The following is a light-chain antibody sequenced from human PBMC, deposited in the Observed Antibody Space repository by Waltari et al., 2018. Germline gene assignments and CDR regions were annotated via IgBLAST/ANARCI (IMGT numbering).Light chain of an antibody. Sequence: QSVLTQSPSASGTPGQRVTISCSGSSSNIGANYVYWYQQFPGTAPRLLIYRSYQRPAGVPDRVSGSKSGTSASLAISGLRSEDEADYYCATWDDSLNAWVFGGGTRLTAL. V-gene: IGLV1-47*01. J-gene: IGLJ3*02. CDR2: RSY. CDR1: SSNIGANY. CDR3: ATWDDSLNAWV.